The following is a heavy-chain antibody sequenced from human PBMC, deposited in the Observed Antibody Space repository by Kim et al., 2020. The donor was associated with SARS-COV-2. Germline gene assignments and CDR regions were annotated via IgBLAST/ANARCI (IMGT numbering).Heavy chain of an antibody. CDR2: ISGSGGST. CDR1: GFTFSSYA. V-gene: IGHV3-23*01. D-gene: IGHD2-2*02. CDR3: AKPPRGCSSTSYYIEYYFDY. Sequence: GGSLRLSCAASGFTFSSYAMSWVRQAPGKGLEWVSAISGSGGSTYYADSVKGRFTISRDNSKNTLYLQMNSLRAEDTAVYYCAKPPRGCSSTSYYIEYYFDYWGQGTLVTVSS. J-gene: IGHJ4*02.